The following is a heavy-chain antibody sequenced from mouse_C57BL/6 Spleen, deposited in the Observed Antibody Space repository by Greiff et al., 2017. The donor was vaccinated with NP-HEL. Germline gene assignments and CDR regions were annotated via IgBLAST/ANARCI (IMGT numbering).Heavy chain of an antibody. J-gene: IGHJ3*01. CDR2: ISSGGSYT. V-gene: IGHV5-6*01. Sequence: EVQVVESGGDLVKPGGSLKLSCAASGFTFSSYGMSWVRQTPDKRLEWVATISSGGSYTYYPDSVKGRFTISRDNAKNTRYLQMSSLKSEDTAMYYCASPYYDYDGAWFAYWGQGTLVTVSA. D-gene: IGHD2-4*01. CDR1: GFTFSSYG. CDR3: ASPYYDYDGAWFAY.